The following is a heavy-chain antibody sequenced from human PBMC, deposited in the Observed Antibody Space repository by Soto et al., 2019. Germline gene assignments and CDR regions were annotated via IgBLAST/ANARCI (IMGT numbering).Heavy chain of an antibody. D-gene: IGHD3-10*01. CDR2: INHSGST. CDR3: ARVSPKGRGWFDP. CDR1: GGSFSGYY. Sequence: SETLSLTCAVYGGSFSGYYWTWIRQPPGTGLEWIGEINHSGSTNYNPSLKSRVTISVDTSKNQFSLKLSSVTAADTAVYYCARVSPKGRGWFDPWDQGTLVTVSS. J-gene: IGHJ5*02. V-gene: IGHV4-34*01.